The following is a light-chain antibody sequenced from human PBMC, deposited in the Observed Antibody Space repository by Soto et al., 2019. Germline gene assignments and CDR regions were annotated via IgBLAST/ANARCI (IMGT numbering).Light chain of an antibody. J-gene: IGLJ2*01. Sequence: NFMLTQPHSVSESPWKTVTISCTRSSGSIASHYVQWYQQRPGSAPTTVIYEGNQRPSGVPDRFSGSIDSSSNSASLTISGLKTEDEADYYCQSYDSNNQGVFGGGTKLTVL. CDR1: SGSIASHY. CDR3: QSYDSNNQGV. CDR2: EGN. V-gene: IGLV6-57*04.